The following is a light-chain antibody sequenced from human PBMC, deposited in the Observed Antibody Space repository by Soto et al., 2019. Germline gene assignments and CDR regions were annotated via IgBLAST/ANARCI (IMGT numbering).Light chain of an antibody. V-gene: IGLV1-40*01. CDR2: G. J-gene: IGLJ2*01. CDR3: CSYAGSYTL. CDR1: SSNIGAGYP. Sequence: QSVLTQPPSVSGAPGQRVTISCTGSSSNIGAGYPVHWYQQLPGTAPKLLVAGNRPSGVPDRFSVSKSGNTASLTISGLQAEDEADYYCCSYAGSYTLFGGGTKVTVL.